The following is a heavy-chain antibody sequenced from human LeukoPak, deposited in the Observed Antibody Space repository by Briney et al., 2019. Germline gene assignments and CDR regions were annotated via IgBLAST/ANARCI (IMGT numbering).Heavy chain of an antibody. D-gene: IGHD5-24*01. CDR1: GGSISNNNYY. CDR2: IYYSGKT. CDR3: ANYGYRGFFDY. Sequence: SETLSLTCTVSGGSISNNNYYWGWLRQPPGRGVEWVGSIYYSGKTYYNPSLKSRVTISVDTSKTQFSLTLTSVTAADTAVYYCANYGYRGFFDYWGQGTLVTVSS. V-gene: IGHV4-39*01. J-gene: IGHJ4*02.